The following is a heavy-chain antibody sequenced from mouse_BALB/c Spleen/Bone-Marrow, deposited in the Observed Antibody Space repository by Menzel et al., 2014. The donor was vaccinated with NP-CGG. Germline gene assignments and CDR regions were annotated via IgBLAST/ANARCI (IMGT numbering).Heavy chain of an antibody. V-gene: IGHV14-3*02. CDR3: ARYDYGVYFDY. CDR1: GSNIKDTY. J-gene: IGHJ2*01. CDR2: TDPANGNT. D-gene: IGHD2-4*01. Sequence: EVQLQQSGAELVKPGASVKLSCTASGSNIKDTYMHWVKQRPEQGLEWIGRTDPANGNTKYDPKFQGKATITADTSSNTAYLQLSSLTSEDTAVYYCARYDYGVYFDYWGQGTTLTVSS.